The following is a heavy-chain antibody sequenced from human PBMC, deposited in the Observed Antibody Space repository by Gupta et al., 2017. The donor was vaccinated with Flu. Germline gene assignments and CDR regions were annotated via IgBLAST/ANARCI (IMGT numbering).Heavy chain of an antibody. CDR1: LDSFVGYS. CDR3: AGGNRGYIDGHLDN. CDR2: IDHTRAN. D-gene: IGHD5-12*01. Sequence: QVHLQLRGAGLWKPPEALYLTCAVYLDSFVGYSWNWVRKNPGRCLEWVGEIDHTRANLYKPCLTGRVTMSVDKSKNHWSLSLTSVPAADAAVYYCAGGNRGYIDGHLDNGGQGTLVTVXS. J-gene: IGHJ4*02. V-gene: IGHV4-34*02.